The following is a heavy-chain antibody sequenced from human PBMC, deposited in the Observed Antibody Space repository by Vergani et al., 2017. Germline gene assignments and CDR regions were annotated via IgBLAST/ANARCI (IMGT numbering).Heavy chain of an antibody. J-gene: IGHJ4*02. CDR1: GFTFSSYR. CDR3: ARDRAGRSSSWSHY. CDR2: INSDGSSK. V-gene: IGHV3-74*01. D-gene: IGHD6-13*01. Sequence: EVQLVESGGGLVQPGGSLRLSCAASGFTFSSYRMHWVRQAPGKGLVWVSRINSDGSSKTYADSVKGRFTISRHNSKNTVYLQMNRLRAEATAVYYCARDRAGRSSSWSHYWSEGTLVTVSS.